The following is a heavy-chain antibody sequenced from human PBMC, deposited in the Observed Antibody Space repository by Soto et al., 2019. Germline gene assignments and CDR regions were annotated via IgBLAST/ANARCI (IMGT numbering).Heavy chain of an antibody. CDR3: AKLTYSDLWSGSHDS. CDR1: GFTFSSRA. D-gene: IGHD3-3*01. J-gene: IGHJ4*02. V-gene: IGHV3-23*01. CDR2: ISASGDNT. Sequence: GGSLRLSCAASGFTFSSRAMSWVRQAPGKGLDWVSIISASGDNTYYADSVKGRFTISRDNSKNTLYLQVNSLRAEDTAVYYCAKLTYSDLWSGSHDSWGQGPLVTVSS.